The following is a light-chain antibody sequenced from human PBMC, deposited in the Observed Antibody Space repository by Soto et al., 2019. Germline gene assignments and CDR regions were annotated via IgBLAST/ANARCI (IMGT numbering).Light chain of an antibody. V-gene: IGKV2D-29*01. CDR2: EVS. J-gene: IGKJ5*01. CDR3: MQTKQPPYT. CDR1: QSLLHTDGRTH. Sequence: DFVMTQTALSAFVSPGQPASLSCKAGQSLLHTDGRTHLYWVLQKQGQPPQLXXYEVSNRFSGVSDRYSGSGSGTDGTLQISRVQEEDGGVYDCMQTKQPPYTFGQGTRLEI.